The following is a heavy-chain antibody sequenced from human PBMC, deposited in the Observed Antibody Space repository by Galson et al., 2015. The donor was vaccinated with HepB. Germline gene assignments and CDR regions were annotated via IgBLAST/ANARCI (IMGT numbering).Heavy chain of an antibody. CDR2: ITPSADRI. V-gene: IGHV3-23*01. CDR3: AKGDWMDV. CDR1: GFTFGSSP. J-gene: IGHJ6*02. D-gene: IGHD2-21*02. Sequence: SLRLSCAGSGFTFGSSPMTWVRQAPGKGLDWVSAITPSADRIFYADSVRGRFTISRDNSRNTLYLQMNSLRAEDTAVYFCAKGDWMDVWGQGTTVTVSS.